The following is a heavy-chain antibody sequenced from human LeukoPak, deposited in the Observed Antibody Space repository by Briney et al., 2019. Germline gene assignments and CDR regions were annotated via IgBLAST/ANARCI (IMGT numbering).Heavy chain of an antibody. CDR2: ISSSTGTI. Sequence: GGPLRLSCAASGFTFGTYSMNWVRQAPGEGLEWVSVISSSTGTIYYADSVKGRFTISRDNAKNSLYLQMNSLRAEDTAVYYCAGETIEATIGSFDYWGQGTLVTVSS. V-gene: IGHV3-48*04. CDR3: AGETIEATIGSFDY. CDR1: GFTFGTYS. D-gene: IGHD5-12*01. J-gene: IGHJ4*02.